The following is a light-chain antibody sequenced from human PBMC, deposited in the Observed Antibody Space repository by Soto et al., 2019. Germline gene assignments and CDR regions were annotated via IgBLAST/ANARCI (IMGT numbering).Light chain of an antibody. V-gene: IGLV2-23*02. CDR2: EVS. Sequence: QSALTQPASVSGSPGQSITISCTGTSSDVGSYNLVSWYQHHPGKAPKLMIYEVSKRPSGVSDRFSGSKSGNTASLTISGLQAEDEADYYCCSYAGTSTYVPFGGGTKLTVL. CDR1: SSDVGSYNL. CDR3: CSYAGTSTYVP. J-gene: IGLJ2*01.